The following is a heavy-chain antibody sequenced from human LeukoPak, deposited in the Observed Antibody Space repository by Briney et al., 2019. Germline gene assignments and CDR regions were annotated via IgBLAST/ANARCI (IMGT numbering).Heavy chain of an antibody. CDR2: IYYSGST. CDR1: GGSISSYY. CDR3: ARGGYSGYDFLSVAFDI. J-gene: IGHJ3*02. Sequence: KPSETLSLTCTVYGGSISSYYWSWIRQPPGKGREWIGYIYYSGSTNYNPSLKSRVTISVDTSKNQFSLKRSSVTAADTAVDYCARGGYSGYDFLSVAFDIWGQGTMVTVSS. D-gene: IGHD5-12*01. V-gene: IGHV4-59*01.